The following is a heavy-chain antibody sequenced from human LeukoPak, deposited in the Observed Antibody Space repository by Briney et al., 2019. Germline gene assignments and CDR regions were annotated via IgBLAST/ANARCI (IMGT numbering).Heavy chain of an antibody. CDR2: ISAYNGNT. J-gene: IGHJ4*02. CDR3: ARAFYCSSTSCYAYYFDY. CDR1: GYTFTSYG. D-gene: IGHD2-2*01. V-gene: IGHV1-18*01. Sequence: ALGRPCCSPSGYTFTSYGISWVRRAPGQGLEWMGWISAYNGNTNYAQKLQGRVTMTTDTSTSTAYMELRSLRSDDTAVYYCARAFYCSSTSCYAYYFDYWGQGTLVTVSS.